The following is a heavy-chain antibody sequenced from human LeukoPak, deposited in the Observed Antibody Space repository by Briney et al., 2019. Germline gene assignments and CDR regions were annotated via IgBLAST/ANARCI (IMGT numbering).Heavy chain of an antibody. CDR1: GCTFTSYA. CDR3: VLEGNWNYIARLGITGFDP. CDR2: INPIFGTA. J-gene: IGHJ5*02. V-gene: IGHV1-69*05. D-gene: IGHD1-7*01. Sequence: SVKVSCKASGCTFTSYAISWVRQAPGQGLEWMGRINPIFGTANYAQKFQGRVTITTDESTSTAYMELSSLRSEDTAVYYCVLEGNWNYIARLGITGFDPWGQGTLVTVSS.